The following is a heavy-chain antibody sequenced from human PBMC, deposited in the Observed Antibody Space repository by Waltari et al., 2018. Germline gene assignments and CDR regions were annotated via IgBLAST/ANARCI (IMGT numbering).Heavy chain of an antibody. V-gene: IGHV3-7*01. D-gene: IGHD7-27*01. CDR2: IGIEI. CDR3: ARDNWGPDY. CDR1: GFTFTRYG. J-gene: IGHJ4*02. Sequence: EVQLVESGGALVQPGGSLRLSCAASGFTFTRYGMTWVRQAPGRGLGWRANIGIEINDVESVRGRFTISRDNAKNAVYLQMNSLRAEDTAVYYCARDNWGPDYWGQGTLVTVSS.